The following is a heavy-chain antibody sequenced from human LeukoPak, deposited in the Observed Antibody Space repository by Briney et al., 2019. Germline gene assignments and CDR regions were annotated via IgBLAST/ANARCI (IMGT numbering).Heavy chain of an antibody. Sequence: GEALKISCRGSGYSFTTYWIGWVRQMPGKGLEWMGIIYPGDSDTRYTPSFQGQVTMSADKSINTAYLQWSSLKASDTAIYYCARRQGCSSTSCPPDYWGQGTLVTVSP. CDR2: IYPGDSDT. D-gene: IGHD2-2*01. V-gene: IGHV5-51*01. J-gene: IGHJ4*02. CDR1: GYSFTTYW. CDR3: ARRQGCSSTSCPPDY.